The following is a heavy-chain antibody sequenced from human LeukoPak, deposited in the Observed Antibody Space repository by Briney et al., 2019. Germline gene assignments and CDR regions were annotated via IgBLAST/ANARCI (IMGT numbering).Heavy chain of an antibody. Sequence: PGGSLRLSCAASGITFSSYWMHWVRQAPGKGLVWVSRINSDGISTNYADSVKGRFTISRDNSKNTLYLQMNSLRADDTAVYYCAKRGYEDSSGHYHLDYWGQGTLVTVSS. V-gene: IGHV3-74*01. CDR3: AKRGYEDSSGHYHLDY. CDR1: GITFSSYW. J-gene: IGHJ4*02. D-gene: IGHD3-22*01. CDR2: INSDGIST.